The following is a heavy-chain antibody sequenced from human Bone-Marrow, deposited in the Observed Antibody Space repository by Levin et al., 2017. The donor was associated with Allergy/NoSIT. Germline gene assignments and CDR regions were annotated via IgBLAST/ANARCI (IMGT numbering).Heavy chain of an antibody. J-gene: IGHJ4*02. V-gene: IGHV4-59*01. CDR1: GAPFTGFY. CDR3: ARREAVPGTPYDY. Sequence: KASETLSLTCTVAGAPFTGFYWTWIRQSPEKGLEWIGHIYFSGSTDYHPSLGSRATISSDSSKNQFSLKLTSVTAADTAVYYCARREAVPGTPYDYWGQGTLVTVAS. D-gene: IGHD6-19*01. CDR2: IYFSGST.